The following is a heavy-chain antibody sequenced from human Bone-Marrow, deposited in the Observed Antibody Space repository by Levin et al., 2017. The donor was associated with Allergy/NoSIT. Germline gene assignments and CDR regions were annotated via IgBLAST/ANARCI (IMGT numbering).Heavy chain of an antibody. Sequence: QSGGSLRLSCAASGFIFSNYDMNWVRQAPGKGLEWVASIRGSGSTTYYADSVKGRFTISRDNTKNTLFLQMNGLRAEDTALYYCTKDDVFRGYYAEHYWGQGTLVTVSS. CDR3: TKDDVFRGYYAEHY. J-gene: IGHJ4*02. D-gene: IGHD4-17*01. CDR1: GFIFSNYD. V-gene: IGHV3-23*01. CDR2: IRGSGSTT.